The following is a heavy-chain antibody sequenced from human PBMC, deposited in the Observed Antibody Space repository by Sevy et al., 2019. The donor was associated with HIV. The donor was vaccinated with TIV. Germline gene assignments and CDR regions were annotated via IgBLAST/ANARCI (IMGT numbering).Heavy chain of an antibody. Sequence: GGSLRLSCAASGFTFSSYAMHWVRQAPGKGLEWVAVISYDGSNKYYADSVKGRFTISRDNSKNTLYLQMNSLRVEDTAVYYCARDLDSGSYFKEYYFDYWGQGTLVTVSS. V-gene: IGHV3-30-3*01. CDR2: ISYDGSNK. CDR3: ARDLDSGSYFKEYYFDY. J-gene: IGHJ4*02. CDR1: GFTFSSYA. D-gene: IGHD1-26*01.